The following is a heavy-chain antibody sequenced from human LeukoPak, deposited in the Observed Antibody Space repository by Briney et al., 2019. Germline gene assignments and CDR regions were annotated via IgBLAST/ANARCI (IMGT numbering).Heavy chain of an antibody. CDR2: IKQDGSEK. CDR3: AILRDY. CDR1: GFTFSSYG. D-gene: IGHD3-10*01. V-gene: IGHV3-7*05. Sequence: PGGSLRLSCAASGFTFSSYGLHWVRQAPGKGLEWVAKIKQDGSEKYYVDSVKGRFTISRDNANNSIYLQMNSLRADDTAVYYCAILRDYWGQGILVTVSS. J-gene: IGHJ4*02.